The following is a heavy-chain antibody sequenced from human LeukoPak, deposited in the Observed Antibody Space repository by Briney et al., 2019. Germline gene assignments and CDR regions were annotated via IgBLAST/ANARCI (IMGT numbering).Heavy chain of an antibody. V-gene: IGHV4-4*07. CDR2: IYTSGST. D-gene: IGHD1-26*01. CDR3: ARATIVGATHDAFDI. J-gene: IGHJ3*02. Sequence: PLETLSLTCTVSGGSISSYYWSWIRQPAGKGLEWIGRIYTSGSTNYNPSLKSRVTMSVDTSKNQFSLKLSSVTAADTAVYYCARATIVGATHDAFDIWGQGTMVTVSS. CDR1: GGSISSYY.